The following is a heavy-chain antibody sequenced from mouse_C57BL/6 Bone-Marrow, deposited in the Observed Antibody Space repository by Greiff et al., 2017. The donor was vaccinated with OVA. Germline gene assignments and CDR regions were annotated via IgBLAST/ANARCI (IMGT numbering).Heavy chain of an antibody. CDR3: TGAQSCYAMDY. V-gene: IGHV6-3*01. D-gene: IGHD1-3*01. CDR1: GFTFSNYW. J-gene: IGHJ4*01. Sequence: EVQGVESGGGLVQPGGSMKLSCVASGFTFSNYWMNWVRQSPEKGLEWVAQIRLKSDNYATHYAESVKGRFTISRDDSKSSVYLQMNNLRAEDTGIYYCTGAQSCYAMDYWGQGTSVTVSS. CDR2: IRLKSDNYAT.